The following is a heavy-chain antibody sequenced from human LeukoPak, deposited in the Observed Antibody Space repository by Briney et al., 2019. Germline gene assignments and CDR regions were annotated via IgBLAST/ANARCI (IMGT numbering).Heavy chain of an antibody. D-gene: IGHD3-22*01. J-gene: IGHJ4*02. V-gene: IGHV3-23*01. CDR2: ISGSSTRT. CDR1: GFTFSSYA. Sequence: GGSLRLSCADSGFTFSSYAMSWVRQAPGKGLEWVSSISGSSTRTYYADSVKGRFTVSRDNPKNTLYLQMNSLRAEDTAVYYCAKQRDYYDSSGYYRGYYFDYWGQGTLVTVSS. CDR3: AKQRDYYDSSGYYRGYYFDY.